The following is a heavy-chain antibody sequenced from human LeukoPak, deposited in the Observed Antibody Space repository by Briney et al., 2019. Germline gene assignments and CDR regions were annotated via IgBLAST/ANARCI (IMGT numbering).Heavy chain of an antibody. CDR2: ISSSSSSYI. Sequence: GGSLRLSCAASGFTFSSYSMNWVRQAPGKGLEWVSSISSSSSSYIYYADSVKGRFTISRDNAKNSLYLQMNSLRAEDTAVYYCAREWVGASRYFDYWGQGTLVTVSS. CDR3: AREWVGASRYFDY. D-gene: IGHD1-26*01. J-gene: IGHJ4*02. V-gene: IGHV3-21*01. CDR1: GFTFSSYS.